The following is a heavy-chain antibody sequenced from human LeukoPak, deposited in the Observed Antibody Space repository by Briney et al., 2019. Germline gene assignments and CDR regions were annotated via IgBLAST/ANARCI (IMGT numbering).Heavy chain of an antibody. CDR2: VSTAGSFI. Sequence: GGSLRLSCVASGFIFSSYWMHWVRQAPGKGLEWVSSVSTAGSFIYYADSVKGRFTISRDNAQNSLFLQMRSLRADDTAVYYCARDVSYDSSGDAFDIWGQGTMVTVSS. CDR1: GFIFSSYW. J-gene: IGHJ3*02. CDR3: ARDVSYDSSGDAFDI. D-gene: IGHD3-22*01. V-gene: IGHV3-21*01.